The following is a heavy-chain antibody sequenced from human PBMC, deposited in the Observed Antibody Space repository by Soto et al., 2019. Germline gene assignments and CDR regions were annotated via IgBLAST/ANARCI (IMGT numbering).Heavy chain of an antibody. CDR2: INTDESSR. Sequence: EVQLVESGGGLVQPGGSLRLSCAASGFIFNSYWMHWVRQAPGKGLVWVSRINTDESSRSYADSVKGRFTISRDNAKNTLYLQMSSLRAEDTAVYVCARDRVPQLGYYGMDVWGQGTTVTVSS. CDR1: GFIFNSYW. D-gene: IGHD2-2*01. J-gene: IGHJ6*02. V-gene: IGHV3-74*01. CDR3: ARDRVPQLGYYGMDV.